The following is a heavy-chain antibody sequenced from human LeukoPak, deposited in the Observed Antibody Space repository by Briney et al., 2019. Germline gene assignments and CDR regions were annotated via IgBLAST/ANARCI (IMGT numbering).Heavy chain of an antibody. J-gene: IGHJ4*02. CDR3: VKPYPTLTTSSVLGS. V-gene: IGHV3-30*18. Sequence: GGSLRLSCAASGFIFSNYAIHWVRQAPGKGLEWVAAISYDGNLQHYADPVKGRFNISRDNPKNTVFLQINPLRAEDSAVYYCVKPYPTLTTSSVLGSWGQGTLVTVFS. D-gene: IGHD4-17*01. CDR2: ISYDGNLQ. CDR1: GFIFSNYA.